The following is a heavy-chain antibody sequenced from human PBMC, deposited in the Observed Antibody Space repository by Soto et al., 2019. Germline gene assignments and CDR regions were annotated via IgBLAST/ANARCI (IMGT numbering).Heavy chain of an antibody. D-gene: IGHD6-19*01. CDR3: AIAVAGPTAIAY. CDR2: INGDGSST. J-gene: IGHJ4*02. V-gene: IGHV3-74*01. CDR1: GFTISSYW. Sequence: EVQLVESGGGLVQPGESLRLSCVVSGFTISSYWMHWVRQAPGKGLVWVSRINGDGSSTNYADSVKGRFTISRDNAKKTLYLQMNTLRAEDTAVYYCAIAVAGPTAIAYWGQGNQVTVSS.